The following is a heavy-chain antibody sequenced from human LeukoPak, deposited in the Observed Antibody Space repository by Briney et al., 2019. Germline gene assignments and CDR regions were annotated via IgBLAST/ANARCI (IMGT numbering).Heavy chain of an antibody. V-gene: IGHV4-34*01. CDR3: ARERGITMVRGAQASFDI. J-gene: IGHJ3*02. Sequence: SGTLSLTCAVYGGSFSGYYWSWIRQPPGKGLEWIGEINHSGSTNYNPSLKSRVTISVDTSKNQFSLKLSSVTAADTAVYYCARERGITMVRGAQASFDIWGQGTMVTVSS. CDR1: GGSFSGYY. D-gene: IGHD3-10*01. CDR2: INHSGST.